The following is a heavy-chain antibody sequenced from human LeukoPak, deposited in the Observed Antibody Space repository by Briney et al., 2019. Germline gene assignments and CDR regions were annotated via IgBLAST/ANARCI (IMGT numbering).Heavy chain of an antibody. Sequence: SVKVSCKASGGTFSSYAISWVRQAPGQGLEWMGGIIPIFGTANYAQRFQGRVTITTDESTSTAYMELSSLRSEDTAVYYCARASPHDYGDYARPKSSYWYFDLWGRGTLVTVSS. V-gene: IGHV1-69*05. CDR1: GGTFSSYA. CDR3: ARASPHDYGDYARPKSSYWYFDL. D-gene: IGHD4-17*01. J-gene: IGHJ2*01. CDR2: IIPIFGTA.